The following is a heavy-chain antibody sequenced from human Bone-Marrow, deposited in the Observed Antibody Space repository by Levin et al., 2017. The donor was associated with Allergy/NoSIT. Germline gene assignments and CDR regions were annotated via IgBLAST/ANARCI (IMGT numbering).Heavy chain of an antibody. Sequence: GGSLRLSCAASGFTFSDYYMSWIRQAPGKGLEWVSYISSSSSYTNYADSVKGRFTISRDNAKNSLYLQMNSLRAEDTAVYYCARERRDYGSGSYYPNWFDPWGQGTLVTVSS. D-gene: IGHD3-10*01. J-gene: IGHJ5*02. CDR1: GFTFSDYY. CDR3: ARERRDYGSGSYYPNWFDP. V-gene: IGHV3-11*05. CDR2: ISSSSSYT.